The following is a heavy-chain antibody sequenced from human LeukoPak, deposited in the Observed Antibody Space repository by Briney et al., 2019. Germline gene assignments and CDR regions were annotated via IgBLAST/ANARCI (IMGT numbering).Heavy chain of an antibody. CDR1: GFTFSSYG. D-gene: IGHD4-23*01. V-gene: IGHV3-33*01. CDR3: VRGGRLYGTSPDYGGISFDY. CDR2: IWYDGSNR. J-gene: IGHJ4*02. Sequence: GRSLRLSCAASGFTFSSYGMHWVRQAPGKGLEWVAVIWYDGSNRYYADSVKGRFTISRDNSKNTLYLQMNSLRAEDTAVYYCVRGGRLYGTSPDYGGISFDYWGQGTLVTVSS.